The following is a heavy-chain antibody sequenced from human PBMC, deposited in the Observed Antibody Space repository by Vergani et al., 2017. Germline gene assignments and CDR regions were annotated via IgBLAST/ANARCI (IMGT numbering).Heavy chain of an antibody. CDR3: ARQRPGSGWSPGDFDD. D-gene: IGHD6-19*01. CDR1: ADSISSGSYY. CDR2: IYYGGLT. V-gene: IGHV4-39*01. J-gene: IGHJ4*02. Sequence: QLQLQQSGPGLVKPSETLFLTCPVSADSISSGSYYLGWIRQPPGKSLEWSGSIYYGGLTYYNPSLKSRVAISVDPSKNQFSLKVTSVTAADTAVYFGARQRPGSGWSPGDFDDWGQGILVTVSS.